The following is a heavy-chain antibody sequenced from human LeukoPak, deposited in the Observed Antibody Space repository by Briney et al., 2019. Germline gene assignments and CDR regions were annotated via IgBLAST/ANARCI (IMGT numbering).Heavy chain of an antibody. V-gene: IGHV4-30-4*08. CDR3: ARALGRAFDI. CDR2: IYYSGNT. CDR1: GDSISSGDYY. D-gene: IGHD7-27*01. J-gene: IGHJ3*02. Sequence: PSQTLSLTCTVSGDSISSGDYYWSWIRQPPGKGLEWIGYIYYSGNTYYNPSLQSRVTISVDTSKNQFSLNLSSVTAADTAVYYCARALGRAFDIWGQGTMVTVSS.